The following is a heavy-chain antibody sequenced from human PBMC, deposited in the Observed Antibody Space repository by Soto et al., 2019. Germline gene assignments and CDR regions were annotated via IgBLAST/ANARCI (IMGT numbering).Heavy chain of an antibody. V-gene: IGHV3-23*01. Sequence: EVQLLESGGGLVQPGWSLRLSCAASGFTFNNYAMTWVRQAPGKGLEWVSAISGGGDTTSYADSVKGRFTVSRDGSKHTLYLQMSSRRAEDTALYYCAKGRGGSGSRTPRVDFWGQGTMVTVSS. CDR1: GFTFNNYA. D-gene: IGHD3-10*01. J-gene: IGHJ4*02. CDR3: AKGRGGSGSRTPRVDF. CDR2: ISGGGDTT.